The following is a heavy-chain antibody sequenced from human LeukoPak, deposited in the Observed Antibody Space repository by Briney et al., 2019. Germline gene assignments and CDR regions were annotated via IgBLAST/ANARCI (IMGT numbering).Heavy chain of an antibody. CDR1: GGTFSSYA. CDR2: IIPTFGTA. Sequence: SVKVSCKASGGTFSSYAISWVRQAPGQGLEWMGGIIPTFGTANYAQKFQGRVTITADKSTSTAYMELSSLRSEDTAVYYCARSNGAVYFDYWGQGTLVTVSS. D-gene: IGHD3-10*01. CDR3: ARSNGAVYFDY. V-gene: IGHV1-69*06. J-gene: IGHJ4*02.